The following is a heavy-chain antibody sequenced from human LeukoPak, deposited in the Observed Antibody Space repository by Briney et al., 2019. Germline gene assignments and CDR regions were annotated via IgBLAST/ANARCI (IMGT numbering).Heavy chain of an antibody. V-gene: IGHV4-59*01. D-gene: IGHD3-22*01. CDR3: ARDRADSSGYQVDY. Sequence: SETLSLTCTVSGGSISSYYWSWIRQPPGKGLEWIGYIYYSGSTNYNPSLKSRVTISVDTSKNQFSLKLSSVTAADTAVYYCARDRADSSGYQVDYWGQGTLVTVSS. J-gene: IGHJ4*02. CDR2: IYYSGST. CDR1: GGSISSYY.